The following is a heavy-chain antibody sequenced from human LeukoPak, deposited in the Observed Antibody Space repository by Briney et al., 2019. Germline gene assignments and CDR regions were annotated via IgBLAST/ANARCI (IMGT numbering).Heavy chain of an antibody. D-gene: IGHD3-9*01. V-gene: IGHV1-18*01. Sequence: ASVKVSCKASGYTFITYGISWVRQAPGQGLEWLGWISTYNDNTNYAPKFQGRVTMTTDTSTNTAYMDLGSLRSDDTAVYYCARETYYGILTGTDYWGQGTLVTVSS. J-gene: IGHJ4*02. CDR2: ISTYNDNT. CDR3: ARETYYGILTGTDY. CDR1: GYTFITYG.